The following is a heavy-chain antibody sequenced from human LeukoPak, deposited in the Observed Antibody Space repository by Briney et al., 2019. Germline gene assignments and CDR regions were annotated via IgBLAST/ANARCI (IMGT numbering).Heavy chain of an antibody. V-gene: IGHV4-30-4*08. CDR1: GGSIRRGDHY. CDR3: ARATITMAVGVPADAFDI. D-gene: IGHD5-24*01. Sequence: PSQTLSLTCTVSGGSIRRGDHYWSWIRQPPGKGLEWIGYIYYSGNTYYNPSLKSRVTISVDTSKKQFSLEMSSVTAADAAVSYCARATITMAVGVPADAFDIWGQGTVVTVSS. J-gene: IGHJ3*02. CDR2: IYYSGNT.